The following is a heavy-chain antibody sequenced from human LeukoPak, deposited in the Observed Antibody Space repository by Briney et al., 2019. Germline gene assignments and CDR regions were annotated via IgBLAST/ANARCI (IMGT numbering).Heavy chain of an antibody. CDR1: GGSISSYY. J-gene: IGHJ5*02. Sequence: PSETLSLTCTVSGGSISSYYWSWIRQPPGKGLEWIGYIYYSGSTNYKPSLKSRVTISVDTSKNQFSLKLSSVTAADTAIYYCARGGYYGSGNDFRFDPWGQGTLVTVSS. D-gene: IGHD3-10*01. V-gene: IGHV4-59*01. CDR2: IYYSGST. CDR3: ARGGYYGSGNDFRFDP.